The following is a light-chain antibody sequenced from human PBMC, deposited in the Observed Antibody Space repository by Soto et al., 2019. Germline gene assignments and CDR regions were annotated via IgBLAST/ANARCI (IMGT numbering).Light chain of an antibody. J-gene: IGLJ2*01. V-gene: IGLV1-47*02. CDR3: AAWYDSLSGVI. CDR2: TNN. CDR1: RPSIGSNH. Sequence: QPVLTQPPSASGTPGQRVTISCSGSRPSIGSNHVYWYQQLPGMAPKLLIYTNNQRPSGVPDRFSASKSGTSASLAISGLRSEDEADYYCAAWYDSLSGVIFGGGTKLTVL.